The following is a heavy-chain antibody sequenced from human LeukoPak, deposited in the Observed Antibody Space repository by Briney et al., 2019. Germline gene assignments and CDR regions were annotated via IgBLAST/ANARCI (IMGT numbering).Heavy chain of an antibody. Sequence: SVTLSLTCTVSGYFINSNYYWGWIRQPPGKGLEWIATISHSGSTYYNPSLKSRVTISVETSKNQFSLKLSSVTAADTAVYYCARINTIMATFDYWGREPWSPSP. V-gene: IGHV4-38-2*02. CDR2: ISHSGST. CDR3: ARINTIMATFDY. CDR1: GYFINSNYY. J-gene: IGHJ4*02. D-gene: IGHD5-24*01.